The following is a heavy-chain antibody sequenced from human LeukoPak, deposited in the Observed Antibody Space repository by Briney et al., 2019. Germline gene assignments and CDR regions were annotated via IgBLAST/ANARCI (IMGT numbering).Heavy chain of an antibody. CDR2: IYHSGGT. Sequence: SETLSLTCAVSDYSVTSDHYWGWIRLAPGKGLEWIGIIYHSGGTYYNPSLKSRVTISVDTSKDQFSLRLTSVTAADTGIYYCAREGRTSGTSWYDPRGQGTRVTVSS. CDR1: DYSVTSDHY. CDR3: AREGRTSGTSWYDP. V-gene: IGHV4-38-2*01. D-gene: IGHD3-10*01. J-gene: IGHJ5*02.